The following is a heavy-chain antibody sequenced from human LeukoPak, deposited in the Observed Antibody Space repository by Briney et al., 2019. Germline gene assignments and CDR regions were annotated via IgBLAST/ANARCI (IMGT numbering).Heavy chain of an antibody. Sequence: SETLSLTCTVSGGSISSYYWSWIRQPPGKGLEWIGYIYGSGSTNYNPSLKSRVTISVDTSKNQFSLNLNSVTAADTAVYYCARQRRGDIWGQGTMVTVSS. CDR3: ARQRRGDI. J-gene: IGHJ3*02. CDR1: GGSISSYY. CDR2: IYGSGST. V-gene: IGHV4-59*08.